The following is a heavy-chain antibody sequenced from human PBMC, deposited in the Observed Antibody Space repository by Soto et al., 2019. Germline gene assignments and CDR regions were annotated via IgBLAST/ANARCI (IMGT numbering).Heavy chain of an antibody. V-gene: IGHV3-30-3*01. J-gene: IGHJ4*02. Sequence: VGSLRLSCAASGFTFSSYAMHWVRQAPGKGLEWVAAISYDGSNKYYVDSVKGRFTISRDNSKNTLYLQMNSLRAEDTAVYYCARGPSSLTRFDYWGQGTLVTVSS. CDR3: ARGPSSLTRFDY. CDR1: GFTFSSYA. CDR2: ISYDGSNK. D-gene: IGHD2-2*01.